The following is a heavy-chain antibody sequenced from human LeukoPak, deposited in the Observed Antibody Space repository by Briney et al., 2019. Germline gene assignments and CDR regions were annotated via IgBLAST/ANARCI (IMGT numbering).Heavy chain of an antibody. J-gene: IGHJ4*02. D-gene: IGHD5-24*01. Sequence: SETLSLTCSVSGGSISNSYWSWIRQPPGKGLEWIGYIHSSGRTKYDPSLESRVTISIDTSMNHLSLKVSSVTAPDTAVYYCARHQDGYGDYFDFWGQGILVTVSS. CDR3: ARHQDGYGDYFDF. CDR1: GGSISNSY. CDR2: IHSSGRT. V-gene: IGHV4-59*08.